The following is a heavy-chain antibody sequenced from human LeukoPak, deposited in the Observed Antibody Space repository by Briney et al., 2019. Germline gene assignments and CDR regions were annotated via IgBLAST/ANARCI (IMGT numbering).Heavy chain of an antibody. CDR3: ARAGSLWFGESKLDY. D-gene: IGHD3-10*01. CDR2: INQDGSEK. Sequence: GGSLRLSCAASGFTFGTYWMNWVRRAPGKGLEWVANINQDGSEKYYVDSVKGRFAISRDNAKNSLYLQMNSLRAEDTAVYYCARAGSLWFGESKLDYWGQGTLVTVSS. J-gene: IGHJ4*02. V-gene: IGHV3-7*01. CDR1: GFTFGTYW.